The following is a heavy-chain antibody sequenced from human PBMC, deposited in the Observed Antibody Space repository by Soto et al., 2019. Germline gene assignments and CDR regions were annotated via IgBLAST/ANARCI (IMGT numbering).Heavy chain of an antibody. D-gene: IGHD3-10*01. CDR3: TTEEIRYYLYYYGSGSSNY. CDR2: IKSKTDGGTT. V-gene: IGHV3-15*01. Sequence: GGSLRLSCAASGFTFSNAWMSWVRQAPGKGLEWVGRIKSKTDGGTTDYAAPVKGRFTISRDDSKNTLYLQMNSLKTEDTAVYYCTTEEIRYYLYYYGSGSSNYWGQGTLVTVSS. J-gene: IGHJ4*02. CDR1: GFTFSNAW.